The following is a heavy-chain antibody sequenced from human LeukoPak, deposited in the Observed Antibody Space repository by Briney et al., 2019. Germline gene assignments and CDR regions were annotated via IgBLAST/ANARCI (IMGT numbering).Heavy chain of an antibody. D-gene: IGHD6-13*01. CDR2: IGTAGDT. Sequence: GGSLRLSCAASGFTFSSYDMHWVRQATGKGLEWVSAIGTAGDTYYPGSVKGRFTISRENAKNSLYLQMNSLRAGDTAVYYCARGRYSSSWYGDFDYWGQGTLVTVSS. CDR3: ARGRYSSSWYGDFDY. J-gene: IGHJ4*02. CDR1: GFTFSSYD. V-gene: IGHV3-13*01.